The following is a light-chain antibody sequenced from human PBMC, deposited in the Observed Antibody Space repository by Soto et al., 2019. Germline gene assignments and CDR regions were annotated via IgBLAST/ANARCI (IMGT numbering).Light chain of an antibody. Sequence: DIQMTQSPSSLSASVGDRVTITCRASQSISSYLHWYQQKPGKSPKLLIYAASSLQSGVPSMFSGSGSGTDFTLTISSLQPEDFATYYCQQSYSTPYTFGQGTKLEIK. J-gene: IGKJ2*01. V-gene: IGKV1-39*01. CDR1: QSISSY. CDR3: QQSYSTPYT. CDR2: AAS.